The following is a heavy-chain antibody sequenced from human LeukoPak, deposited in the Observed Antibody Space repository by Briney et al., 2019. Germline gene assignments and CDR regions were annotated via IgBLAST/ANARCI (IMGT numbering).Heavy chain of an antibody. D-gene: IGHD1-26*01. CDR1: GYTFTSYY. CDR3: ARVTSWELPLGFYYYYMDV. V-gene: IGHV1-8*02. CDR2: MNPNSGNT. Sequence: ASVKVSCKASGYTFTSYYMHWVRQAPGQGLEWMGWMNPNSGNTGYAQKFQGRVTMTRNTSISTAYMELSSLRSEDTAVYYCARVTSWELPLGFYYYYMDVWGKGTTVTISS. J-gene: IGHJ6*03.